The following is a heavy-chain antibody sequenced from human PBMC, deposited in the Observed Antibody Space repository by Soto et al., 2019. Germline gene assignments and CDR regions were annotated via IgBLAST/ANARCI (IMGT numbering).Heavy chain of an antibody. CDR3: TTDPNGWRDFDY. CDR2: IKSKAGGGTT. D-gene: IGHD6-19*01. V-gene: IGHV3-15*07. J-gene: IGHJ4*02. CDR1: GFTFSNAW. Sequence: EVQLVESGGGLVKPGGSLRLSCAASGFTFSNAWMNWVHQAPGKGLEWVGRIKSKAGGGTTDYAAPVKGRFSISRDDSRNTVYLQMNSLKTEDTAVYYCTTDPNGWRDFDYWGQGTLVTVSS.